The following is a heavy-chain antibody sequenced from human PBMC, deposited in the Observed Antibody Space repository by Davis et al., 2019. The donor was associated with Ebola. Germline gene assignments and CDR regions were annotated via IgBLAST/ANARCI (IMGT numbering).Heavy chain of an antibody. CDR2: ISNDGRSQ. J-gene: IGHJ4*02. D-gene: IGHD4-23*01. CDR3: AKDRLGNGGNRTPDS. Sequence: PGGSLRLSCAASGFTFNKYGIHWVRQAPGKGPEWVAVISNDGRSQWYADSVRGRFTISRDNSKNTLYLQMNSLTPGDTAVYYCAKDRLGNGGNRTPDSWGQGTLVTVSS. V-gene: IGHV3-30*18. CDR1: GFTFNKYG.